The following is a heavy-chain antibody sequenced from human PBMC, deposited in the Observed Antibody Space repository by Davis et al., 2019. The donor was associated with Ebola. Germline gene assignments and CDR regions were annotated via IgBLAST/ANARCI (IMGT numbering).Heavy chain of an antibody. CDR1: GFSLSAAGVA. CDR2: IYWDDDK. Sequence: SGPTLVKPTETLTLTCTFSGFSLSAAGVAVAWIRQPPGKALEWLALIYWDDDKIYSPSLRGRLTITKDTSKNQVVLTMTNMDPVDTATYYRARLILGELSLRYYYYYGMDVWGQGTTVTVSS. CDR3: ARLILGELSLRYYYYYGMDV. J-gene: IGHJ6*02. V-gene: IGHV2-5*02. D-gene: IGHD3-16*02.